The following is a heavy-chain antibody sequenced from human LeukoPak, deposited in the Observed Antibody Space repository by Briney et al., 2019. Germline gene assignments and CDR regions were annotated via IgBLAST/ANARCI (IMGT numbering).Heavy chain of an antibody. V-gene: IGHV3-23*01. CDR1: GFAFSNTG. CDR3: ARQTQTGVAY. J-gene: IGHJ4*02. D-gene: IGHD7-27*01. CDR2: ISPTGEGT. Sequence: GGSLRLSCATSGFAFSNTGMTWVRQAPDRGLEWVSTISPTGEGTHYADSVKGRFTISRDNSKNTLYLQMNSLRAEDTAVYYCARQTQTGVAYWGQGTLVTVSS.